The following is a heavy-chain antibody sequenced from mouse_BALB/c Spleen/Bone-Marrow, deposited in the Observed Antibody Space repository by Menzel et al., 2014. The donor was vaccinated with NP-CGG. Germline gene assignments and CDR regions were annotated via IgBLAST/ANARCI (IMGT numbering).Heavy chain of an antibody. J-gene: IGHJ3*01. D-gene: IGHD1-1*01. V-gene: IGHV2-9*02. Sequence: QVQLQQSGPGLVAPSQSLSITCTVSGFSLTSYGVHWVRQPPGKGLEWLGVIWAGGSTNYNSALMSRLSISKDNSKSQVFLKMNSLQTDDTAMYYCAREGGYYYGSRVAWFAYWGQGTLVTVSA. CDR3: AREGGYYYGSRVAWFAY. CDR1: GFSLTSYG. CDR2: IWAGGST.